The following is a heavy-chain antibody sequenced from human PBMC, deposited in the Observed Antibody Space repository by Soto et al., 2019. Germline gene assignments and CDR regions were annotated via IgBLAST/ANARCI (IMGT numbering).Heavy chain of an antibody. D-gene: IGHD2-2*01. CDR3: ATAAARNSPFNY. V-gene: IGHV3-33*01. CDR1: GFSFSTYG. Sequence: QVHLVESGGGVVQPGRSLRLSCAASGFSFSTYGMHWVRQAPGKGLEWVAVTWYDGNDKYYADSVKGRFTISRDNSKNTLYLQMNSLGADDTAVYYCATAAARNSPFNYWGQGTLVTVSS. CDR2: TWYDGNDK. J-gene: IGHJ4*02.